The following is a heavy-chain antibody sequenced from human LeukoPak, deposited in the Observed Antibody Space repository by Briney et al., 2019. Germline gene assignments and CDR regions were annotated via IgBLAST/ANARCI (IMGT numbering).Heavy chain of an antibody. J-gene: IGHJ4*02. CDR2: IRYDGSNK. V-gene: IGHV3-30*02. D-gene: IGHD2-15*01. CDR1: EFTFSSYG. CDR3: ARATVEKLGYCSGGSCYYLDY. Sequence: GGSLRLSCAASEFTFSSYGMHLVRQAPGKGLEWVAFIRYDGSNKYYADSVKGRFTISRDNSKNTLYLQMNSLRAEDTAVYYCARATVEKLGYCSGGSCYYLDYWGQGTLVTASS.